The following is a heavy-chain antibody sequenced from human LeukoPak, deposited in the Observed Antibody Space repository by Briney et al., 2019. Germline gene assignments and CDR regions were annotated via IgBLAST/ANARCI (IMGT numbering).Heavy chain of an antibody. CDR1: GGSFSGYY. CDR2: INHRGST. D-gene: IGHD3-3*01. V-gene: IGHV4-34*01. J-gene: IGHJ5*02. Sequence: SETLSLTCAVYGGSFSGYYWSWIRQPPGEGLEWIGEINHRGSTNYNPSLKSRVTISVDTSKNQFSLKLSSVTAADTAVYYCARALKDTDSQTYYDFWSGYSADWFDPWGQGTLVTVSS. CDR3: ARALKDTDSQTYYDFWSGYSADWFDP.